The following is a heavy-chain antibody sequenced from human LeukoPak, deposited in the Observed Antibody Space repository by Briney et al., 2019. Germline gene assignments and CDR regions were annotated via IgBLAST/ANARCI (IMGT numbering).Heavy chain of an antibody. CDR3: ARLGSLHSYSSFFDY. CDR1: GGSLSSNKHY. CDR2: IHYSGGS. D-gene: IGHD6-6*01. Sequence: SETLSLTCTVSGGSLSSNKHYCGWSRQPPGTGLEWMGSIHYSGGSYYNPSRKGRVTTSVDSPKNQFSLKLTSVTAADTACYFCARLGSLHSYSSFFDYWGQGTLGSVSS. V-gene: IGHV4-39*01. J-gene: IGHJ4*02.